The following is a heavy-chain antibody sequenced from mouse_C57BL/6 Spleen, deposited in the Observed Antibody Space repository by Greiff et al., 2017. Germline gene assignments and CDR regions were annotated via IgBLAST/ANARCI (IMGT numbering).Heavy chain of an antibody. J-gene: IGHJ2*01. Sequence: VQLQQPGAELVMPGASVKLSCKASGYTFTSYWMHWVKQRPGQGLEWIGEIDPSDSYTNYNQKFKGKSTLTVDKSSSTAYMQLSSLTSVDSSVYYCARGELGHGSRGQGTTLPVSS. D-gene: IGHD4-1*01. CDR2: IDPSDSYT. CDR3: ARGELGHGS. V-gene: IGHV1-69*01. CDR1: GYTFTSYW.